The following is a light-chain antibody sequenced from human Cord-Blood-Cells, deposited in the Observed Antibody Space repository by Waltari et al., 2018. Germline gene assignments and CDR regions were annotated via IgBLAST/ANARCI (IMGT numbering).Light chain of an antibody. CDR1: QSVSSSY. CDR2: GAS. V-gene: IGKV3-20*01. CDR3: QQYGSSPKT. J-gene: IGKJ1*01. Sequence: EIVLTQSPGTLSLSPGERATLSCRASQSVSSSYLAWYQQKPGQAPKLLIYGASSRATGIPDRCSGSGSGTDLSLTISRLGPEEFAVYYCQQYGSSPKTFGQGTKVEI.